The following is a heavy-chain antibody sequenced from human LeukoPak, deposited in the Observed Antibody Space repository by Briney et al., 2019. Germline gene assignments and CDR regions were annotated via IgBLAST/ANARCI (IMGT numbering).Heavy chain of an antibody. J-gene: IGHJ6*03. CDR1: GGSISSGGYY. CDR3: GGGGYYYGSGRLSYYYYYMDV. V-gene: IGHV4-31*03. Sequence: SETLSLTCTVDGGSISSGGYYWSWIRQHPGKGLEWIGYIYYSGSTYYNPSLKSRFTISVDTSKNQFSLKLSSVLPADTARYYGGGGGYYYGSGRLSYYYYYMDVWGKGTTVTVSS. D-gene: IGHD3-10*01. CDR2: IYYSGST.